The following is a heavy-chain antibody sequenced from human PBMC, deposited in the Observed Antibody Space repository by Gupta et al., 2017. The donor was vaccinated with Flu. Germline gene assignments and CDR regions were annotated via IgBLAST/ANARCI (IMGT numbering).Heavy chain of an antibody. Sequence: QLQLQESGPGLVKPSETLSLTCIVPGGSISRNSYYWGWIRQPPGKGLEWIGSIYYSGNTYYTPSLKSRVTISVDMSKNHFSLKLSSVTAADTAVYYCARHFVGYCTSATCYDENDYWGQGTLVTVSS. D-gene: IGHD2-8*01. V-gene: IGHV4-39*01. CDR3: ARHFVGYCTSATCYDENDY. J-gene: IGHJ4*02. CDR1: GGSISRNSYY. CDR2: IYYSGNT.